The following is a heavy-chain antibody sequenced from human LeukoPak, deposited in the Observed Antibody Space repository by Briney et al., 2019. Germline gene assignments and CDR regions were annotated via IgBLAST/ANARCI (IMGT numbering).Heavy chain of an antibody. CDR1: GGSISSYY. J-gene: IGHJ6*03. CDR3: ARGTVGATVDYYYYYMDV. CDR2: IYYSGST. D-gene: IGHD1-26*01. V-gene: IGHV4-59*01. Sequence: SETLSLTCTVSGGSISSYYWSWIRQPPGKGLEWIGYIYYSGSTNYNPSLKSRVTISVGTSKNQFSLKLSSVTAADTAVYYCARGTVGATVDYYYYYMDVWGKGTTVTVSS.